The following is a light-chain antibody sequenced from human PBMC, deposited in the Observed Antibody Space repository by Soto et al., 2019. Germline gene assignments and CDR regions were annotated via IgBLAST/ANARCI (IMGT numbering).Light chain of an antibody. Sequence: EIVLTQSPGTLSLSPGERATLSCRASQNVSSSFLAWYQQKPGQAPRLLIYGASSRATGIPDRFSGSGSGTDFALTISRLEPEDFAVYYCQQYGSSLGFTFGPGTKVDIK. CDR3: QQYGSSLGFT. CDR2: GAS. V-gene: IGKV3-20*01. CDR1: QNVSSSF. J-gene: IGKJ3*01.